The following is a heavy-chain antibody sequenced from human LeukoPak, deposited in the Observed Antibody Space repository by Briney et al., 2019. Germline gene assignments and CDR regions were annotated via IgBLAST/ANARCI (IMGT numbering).Heavy chain of an antibody. D-gene: IGHD3-22*01. Sequence: SETLSLTCTVSGDSISSGTYFWGWIRQPPGKGLEWIGTIYYSGSTYYNPSLKSRVTISVDTSKNQFSLKLSSVTAADTAVYYCARRSDSSGAFDIWGQGTMVTVSS. V-gene: IGHV4-39*07. CDR3: ARRSDSSGAFDI. CDR1: GDSISSGTYF. J-gene: IGHJ3*02. CDR2: IYYSGST.